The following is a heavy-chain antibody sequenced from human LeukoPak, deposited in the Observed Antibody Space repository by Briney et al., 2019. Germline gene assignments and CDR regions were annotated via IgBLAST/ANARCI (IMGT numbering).Heavy chain of an antibody. Sequence: SGGSLRLSCAASGFTFSSYWMHWVRQAPGKGLVWVSRVNSDGSSTSYADSVTGRFTISRDNAKNTLYLQMNSLRADDTAVYYCAKVQYSDYDMNFDSWGQGTLVTVSS. D-gene: IGHD5-12*01. J-gene: IGHJ4*02. V-gene: IGHV3-74*01. CDR1: GFTFSSYW. CDR2: VNSDGSST. CDR3: AKVQYSDYDMNFDS.